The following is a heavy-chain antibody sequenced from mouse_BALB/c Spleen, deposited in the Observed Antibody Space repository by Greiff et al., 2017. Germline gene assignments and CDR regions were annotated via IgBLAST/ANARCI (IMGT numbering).Heavy chain of an antibody. CDR2: INPSNGRT. J-gene: IGHJ4*01. V-gene: IGHV1S81*02. Sequence: QVQLQQPGAELVKPGASVKLSCKASGYTFTSYWMHWVKQRPGQGLEWIGEINPSNGRTNYNEKFKSKATLTVDKSSSTAYMQLSSLTSEDSAVYYCARSDYDGTLYAIDYWGQGTSVTGSS. CDR3: ARSDYDGTLYAIDY. CDR1: GYTFTSYW. D-gene: IGHD2-4*01.